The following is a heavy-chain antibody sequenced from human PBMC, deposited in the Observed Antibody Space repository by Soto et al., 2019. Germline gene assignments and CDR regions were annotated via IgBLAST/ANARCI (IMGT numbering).Heavy chain of an antibody. CDR1: GYTFTSYG. D-gene: IGHD3-3*01. CDR3: ERVGKIFGFVITHIIDYYMDV. J-gene: IGHJ6*03. CDR2: ISAYKGNT. Sequence: ASVKVSCKASGYTFTSYGISWVRQAPGRGLEWMGWISAYKGNTNYAQKLQGRVTMTTDTSTSTAYMELRSLRSEDTAVYYCERVGKIFGFVITHIIDYYMDVWCKGITVNVS. V-gene: IGHV1-18*01.